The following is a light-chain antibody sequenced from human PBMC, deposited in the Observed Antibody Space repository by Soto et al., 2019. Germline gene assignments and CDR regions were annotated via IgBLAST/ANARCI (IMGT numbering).Light chain of an antibody. V-gene: IGKV1-5*01. CDR3: QQYETYFRYT. CDR1: QTINSK. CDR2: DGY. J-gene: IGKJ2*01. Sequence: DIPMTQSPSSLSASVGDRVTITCRASQTINSKLAWYQKKPGQAPKLLIFDGYNLESGVPSRFSGSGSGTEFTLIIGSLRPDYFATYYCQQYETYFRYTFGQGTKLDIK.